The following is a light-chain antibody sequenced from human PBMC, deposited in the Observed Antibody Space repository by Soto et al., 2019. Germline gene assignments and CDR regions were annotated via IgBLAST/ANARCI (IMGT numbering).Light chain of an antibody. CDR1: QSVRSS. CDR3: RQQNSRPQT. Sequence: VFWRSPATPSVSPEGRATLSCRASQSVRSSLAWYQQKPGRAPRLLIYGAATRATGIPARFSGSGSGTEFTLTIISRLADDFVVEYYRQQNSRPQTFGQGTKVDIK. V-gene: IGKV3-15*01. CDR2: GAA. J-gene: IGKJ1*01.